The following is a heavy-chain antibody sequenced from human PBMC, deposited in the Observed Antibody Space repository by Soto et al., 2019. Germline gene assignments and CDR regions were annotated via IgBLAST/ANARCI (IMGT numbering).Heavy chain of an antibody. CDR3: ARVLMVRGALYGMDV. J-gene: IGHJ6*02. CDR1: RFAFSKFI. D-gene: IGHD3-10*01. Sequence: GASVKVSCKASRFAFSKFIVTCVRQAPGLGLEWVGGIIPIFGTANYAQKFQGRVTITADESTSTSYMEVNNLRSEDTAVYYCARVLMVRGALYGMDVWGQGTTVTVSS. V-gene: IGHV1-69*13. CDR2: IIPIFGTA.